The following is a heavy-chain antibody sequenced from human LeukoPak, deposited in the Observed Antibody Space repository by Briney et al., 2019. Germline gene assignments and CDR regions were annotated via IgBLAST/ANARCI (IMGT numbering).Heavy chain of an antibody. CDR3: ARNGYSSSWYRN. D-gene: IGHD6-13*01. CDR2: IYSGGST. V-gene: IGHV3-53*01. J-gene: IGHJ4*02. Sequence: GGSLRLSCAASGFTVSSNYISWVRQAPGKGLEWVSVIYSGGSTYYADSVKGRFTISRDNSKNTLYLQMNSLRAEDTAVYYCARNGYSSSWYRNWGQGTLVTVSS. CDR1: GFTVSSNY.